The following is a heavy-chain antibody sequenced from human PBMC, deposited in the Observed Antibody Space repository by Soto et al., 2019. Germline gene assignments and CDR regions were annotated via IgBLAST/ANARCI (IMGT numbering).Heavy chain of an antibody. D-gene: IGHD3-10*01. V-gene: IGHV3-53*01. Sequence: EVQLVESGGGLIQPGGSLKLSCAASGFTVGNNYMSWVRQAPGKGLEWVSLIYSTGTTKYADSVKGRFTVSRDNAKNTLYLQMKGQRAEDTAVYYCAKDGRGSGSHYNSFGYWGQGTLVTVSS. CDR1: GFTVGNNY. CDR3: AKDGRGSGSHYNSFGY. CDR2: IYSTGTT. J-gene: IGHJ4*02.